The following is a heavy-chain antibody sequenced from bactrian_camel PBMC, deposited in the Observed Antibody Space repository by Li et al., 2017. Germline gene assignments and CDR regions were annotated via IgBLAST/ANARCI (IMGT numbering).Heavy chain of an antibody. Sequence: VQLVESGGGSVQAGGSLRLSCTASGYTSGTYCMGWYRQAPGKEREGVAHMDSLGNPSYADSVKGRFTISKDDAKNTLYLVMNSLKPEDTAMYYCGADFPCLTSIAYGLAGNFRSWGQGTQVTVS. CDR3: GADFPCLTSIAYGLAGNFRS. CDR2: MDSLGNP. CDR1: GYTSGTYC. J-gene: IGHJ6*01. D-gene: IGHD1*01. V-gene: IGHV3S55*01.